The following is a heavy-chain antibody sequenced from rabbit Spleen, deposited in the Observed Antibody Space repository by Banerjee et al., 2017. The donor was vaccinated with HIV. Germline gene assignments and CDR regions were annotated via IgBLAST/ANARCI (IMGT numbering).Heavy chain of an antibody. Sequence: QQQLEESGGGLVKPGASLTLTCKASGLDFSSSYWICWVRQAPGKGLEWIACIDVVKSGSTYYANWAKGRFTISKTSSTTVTLQMTSLTAADTATYFCASGYSDVYFSLWGQGTLVTVS. D-gene: IGHD1-1*01. V-gene: IGHV1S45*01. CDR2: IDVVKSGST. CDR3: ASGYSDVYFSL. J-gene: IGHJ4*01. CDR1: GLDFSSSYW.